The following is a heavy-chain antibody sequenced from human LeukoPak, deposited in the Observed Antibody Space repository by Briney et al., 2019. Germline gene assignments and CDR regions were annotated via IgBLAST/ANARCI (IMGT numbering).Heavy chain of an antibody. Sequence: PGGSLRLSCAASGFTFSSYSMNWVRQAPGKGLEWVSYISSSSSTIYYADSVKGRFTISRDNAKNSLYLQMNSLRAEDTAVYYCARIEGYCSSTSCHFDYWGQGTLVTVSS. D-gene: IGHD2-2*01. CDR1: GFTFSSYS. CDR3: ARIEGYCSSTSCHFDY. J-gene: IGHJ4*02. V-gene: IGHV3-48*01. CDR2: ISSSSSTI.